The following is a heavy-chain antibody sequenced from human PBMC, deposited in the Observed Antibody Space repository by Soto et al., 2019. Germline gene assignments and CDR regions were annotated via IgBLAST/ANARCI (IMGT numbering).Heavy chain of an antibody. D-gene: IGHD3-10*02. CDR3: GRNAIFVRGVPDEY. CDR2: IKSDGSGT. Sequence: WWSLRLSCSAPVFTFSGYWMHWVRQAPGKGLEWVSRIKSDGSGTTYADSVEGRFSISRDNAKNTVYLQMDSLRVEDTAVYYCGRNAIFVRGVPDEYWGQGTPVTVSS. V-gene: IGHV3-74*03. J-gene: IGHJ4*02. CDR1: VFTFSGYW.